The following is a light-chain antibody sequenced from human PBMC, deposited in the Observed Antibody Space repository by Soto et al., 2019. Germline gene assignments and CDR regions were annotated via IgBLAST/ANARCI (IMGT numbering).Light chain of an antibody. CDR2: DAS. V-gene: IGKV3-11*01. CDR3: QQYNSWPYT. Sequence: DILLTQSPATLSLSPGERATLSCRASQSVRSYLAWYQQKPGQAPRLLICDASRRASGVPARFSGSGSGTDFTLTIRSLQSEDSAVYYCQQYNSWPYTFGQGTKVDIK. CDR1: QSVRSY. J-gene: IGKJ2*01.